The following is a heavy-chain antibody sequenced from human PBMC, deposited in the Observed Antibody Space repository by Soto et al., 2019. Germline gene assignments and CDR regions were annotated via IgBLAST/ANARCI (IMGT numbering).Heavy chain of an antibody. V-gene: IGHV1-3*01. CDR1: GYTFTTYA. D-gene: IGHD3-9*01. J-gene: IGHJ4*02. Sequence: QVQLVQSGTEVKQPGASVKVSCKASGYTFTTYAIQWVRQAPGQAPGHRLEWMGWINAGNGNTKYSQKFQGRVTIARDESARTAYMELSSLTSEDTDVYYCARGHDSLTGYSYDFWGQGTLVTVSS. CDR2: INAGNGNT. CDR3: ARGHDSLTGYSYDF.